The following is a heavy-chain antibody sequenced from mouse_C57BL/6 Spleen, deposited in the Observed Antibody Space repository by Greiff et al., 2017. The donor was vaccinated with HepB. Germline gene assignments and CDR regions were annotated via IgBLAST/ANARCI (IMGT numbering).Heavy chain of an antibody. J-gene: IGHJ3*01. CDR3: ARSGYGNYPFAY. D-gene: IGHD2-10*02. CDR1: GYAFTNYL. CDR2: INPGSGGT. Sequence: QVQLQQSGAELVRPGTSVKVSCKASGYAFTNYLIEWVKQRPGQGLEWIGVINPGSGGTNYNEKFKGKATLTADKSSSTAYMQLSSLTSEDSAVYFCARSGYGNYPFAYWGQGTLVTVSA. V-gene: IGHV1-54*01.